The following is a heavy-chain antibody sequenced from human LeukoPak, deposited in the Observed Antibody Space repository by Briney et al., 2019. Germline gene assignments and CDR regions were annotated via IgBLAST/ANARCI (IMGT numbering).Heavy chain of an antibody. CDR2: ILPDGSQK. V-gene: IGHV3-7*01. Sequence: GGSLRLSCVASDFTFDFYWMTWVRQAPGKGLEWLANILPDGSQKYYVDSVKGRFTISRDNPKNSLYLQINNLRAEGTAVYYCGRLAHNAWYAIDFWGQGTLVTVSS. J-gene: IGHJ4*02. CDR1: DFTFDFYW. CDR3: GRLAHNAWYAIDF. D-gene: IGHD2-2*01.